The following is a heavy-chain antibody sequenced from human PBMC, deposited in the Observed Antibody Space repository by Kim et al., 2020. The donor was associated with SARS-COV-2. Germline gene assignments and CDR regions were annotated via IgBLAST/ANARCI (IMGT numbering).Heavy chain of an antibody. V-gene: IGHV3-30*04. CDR1: GFTFSSYA. Sequence: GGSLRLSCAASGFTFSSYAMHWVRQAPGKGLEWVAAISCDGSNKYYTDSVKGRFTISRDNSKNTLYLQMNSLRAEDTAVYFCAKEDRLVLDYWGQGTLATASS. J-gene: IGHJ4*02. D-gene: IGHD3-10*01. CDR3: AKEDRLVLDY. CDR2: ISCDGSNK.